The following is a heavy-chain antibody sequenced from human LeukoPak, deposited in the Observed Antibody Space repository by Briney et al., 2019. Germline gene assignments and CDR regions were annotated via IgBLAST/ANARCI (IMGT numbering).Heavy chain of an antibody. D-gene: IGHD4-11*01. CDR1: GFTFSNAW. J-gene: IGHJ4*02. CDR3: AKSVEHSNYRKFHD. CDR2: IKSKTDGGTT. Sequence: GGSLRLSCAASGFTFSNAWMSWVRQAPGKGLEWVGRIKSKTDGGTTDYAAPVKGRFTISRANSKNMLYLQMKSLRVDDTAVYYCAKSVEHSNYRKFHDWGQGTLVTVSS. V-gene: IGHV3-15*01.